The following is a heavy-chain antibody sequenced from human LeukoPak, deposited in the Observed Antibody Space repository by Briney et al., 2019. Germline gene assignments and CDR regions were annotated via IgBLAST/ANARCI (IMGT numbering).Heavy chain of an antibody. V-gene: IGHV4-59*01. CDR3: AGVFSGRRPFEL. J-gene: IGHJ4*02. CDR2: VYYRGAT. Sequence: SETLSLACTVSGDSITSYYWNWIRQPPGKGLEWIGYVYYRGATNYNPSLKTRVTTSIDTSKKQFSLKLSSVTAADTAVYFCAGVFSGRRPFELWGKGTLVTVSS. D-gene: IGHD3-10*01. CDR1: GDSITSYY.